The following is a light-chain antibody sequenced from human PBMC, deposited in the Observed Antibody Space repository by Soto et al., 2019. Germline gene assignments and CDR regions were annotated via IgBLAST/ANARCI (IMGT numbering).Light chain of an antibody. CDR1: SSDVGSYDL. Sequence: QSALTQPASVSGSPGQSITISCTGTSSDVGSYDLVSWYQHHPGKAPKLLIYEVTKRPSGVPDRFSGSKSGATASLTVSGLQPEDEADYYCSSYAGNIGVRFGGGTKLTVL. CDR2: EVT. CDR3: SSYAGNIGVR. V-gene: IGLV2-14*02. J-gene: IGLJ2*01.